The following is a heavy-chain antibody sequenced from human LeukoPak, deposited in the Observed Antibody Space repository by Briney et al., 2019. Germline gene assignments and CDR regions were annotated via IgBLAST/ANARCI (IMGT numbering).Heavy chain of an antibody. CDR3: AASPYSSGRLHY. CDR2: ISPYNGKT. D-gene: IGHD6-19*01. J-gene: IGHJ4*02. Sequence: GASMKVSCKASGYTFTSYAISWVRQAPGQGLEWMGWISPYNGKTDYERKFQGRVTMTTDTSTSTAYMELRSLRSDDTAVYYCAASPYSSGRLHYWGQGTLVPVSS. CDR1: GYTFTSYA. V-gene: IGHV1-18*01.